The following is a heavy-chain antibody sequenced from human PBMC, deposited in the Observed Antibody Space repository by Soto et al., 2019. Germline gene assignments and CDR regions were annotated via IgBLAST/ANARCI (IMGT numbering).Heavy chain of an antibody. J-gene: IGHJ4*02. D-gene: IGHD3-22*01. Sequence: ETLSLTCTVSGGSISSYHWSWIRQPPGKGLEWIGYIYYSGSTNYNPSLKSRVTISVDTSKSQFSLKLSSVTAADTAVYYCARDRAYYESSGLYFDYWGQGTLVTVSS. V-gene: IGHV4-59*01. CDR2: IYYSGST. CDR1: GGSISSYH. CDR3: ARDRAYYESSGLYFDY.